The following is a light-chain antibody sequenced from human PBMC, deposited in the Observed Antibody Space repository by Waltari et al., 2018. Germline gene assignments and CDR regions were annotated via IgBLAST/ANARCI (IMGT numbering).Light chain of an antibody. CDR2: KDN. Sequence: SYDLTQPSSVSVSPGQTARITCPGDILAKKYGRWFQQKPGPAPVQVIYKDNERPSGIPARFSGSSSGTTVTLTISGAHVDDEADYYCYSAADNAVGVFGGGTKLTV. V-gene: IGLV3-27*01. CDR1: ILAKKY. J-gene: IGLJ3*02. CDR3: YSAADNAVGV.